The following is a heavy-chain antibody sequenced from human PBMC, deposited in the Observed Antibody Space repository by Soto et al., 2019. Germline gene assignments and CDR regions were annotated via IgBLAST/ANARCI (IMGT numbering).Heavy chain of an antibody. D-gene: IGHD3-10*01. J-gene: IGHJ6*02. CDR1: GLTFSSSA. CDR3: AKDTRIVIAHYYYYGMDV. CDR2: ISGSGGTT. Sequence: EVQLLESGGGLVQPGGSLRLSCAASGLTFSSSAMSWVRQAPGKGLEWVSGISGSGGTTYYADSVKGRFTISRDNSKNTLYLQMNSLRAEDTAVYYCAKDTRIVIAHYYYYGMDVWGQGTTVTVSS. V-gene: IGHV3-23*01.